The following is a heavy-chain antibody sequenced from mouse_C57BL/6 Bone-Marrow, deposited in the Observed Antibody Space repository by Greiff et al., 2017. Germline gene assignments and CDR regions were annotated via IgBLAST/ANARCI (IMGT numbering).Heavy chain of an antibody. D-gene: IGHD2-5*01. CDR3: AGGSYYSIGGFDY. V-gene: IGHV1-81*01. CDR1: GYTFTSYG. Sequence: VQLQQSGAELARPGASVKLSCKASGYTFTSYGISWVKQRTGQGLEWIGEIYPRSGNTYYNEKFKGKATLTADQSSSTAYMELRSLTSEDSAVYFCAGGSYYSIGGFDYWGQGTTLTVSS. J-gene: IGHJ2*01. CDR2: IYPRSGNT.